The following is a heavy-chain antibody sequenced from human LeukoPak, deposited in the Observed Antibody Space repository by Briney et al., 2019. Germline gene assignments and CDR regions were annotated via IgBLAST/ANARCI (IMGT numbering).Heavy chain of an antibody. D-gene: IGHD6-19*01. CDR1: GGSISSYY. CDR3: ARDKRVAVAGTYIYYYYMDV. Sequence: KPSETLSLTCTVSGGSISSYYWSWIRQPAGKGLEWIGRIYISGSGSTNYNPSLKSRVTMSVDTSKNQFSLKLGSVTAADTAVYYCARDKRVAVAGTYIYYYYMDVWGNGTTVTISS. V-gene: IGHV4-4*07. CDR2: IYISGSGST. J-gene: IGHJ6*03.